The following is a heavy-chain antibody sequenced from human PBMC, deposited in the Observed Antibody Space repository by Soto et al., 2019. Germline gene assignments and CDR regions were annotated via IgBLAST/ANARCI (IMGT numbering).Heavy chain of an antibody. CDR2: IYYSGST. D-gene: IGHD6-19*01. CDR3: ARPDSSGWYFDY. V-gene: IGHV4-39*01. CDR1: GGSISSSSYY. J-gene: IGHJ4*02. Sequence: QLQLQESGPGLVKPSETLSLTCTVSGGSISSSSYYWGWIRQPPGKGLEWIGSIYYSGSTYYNPSLKSRVTISVDTSKNQFSLKLSSVTAADTAVYYCARPDSSGWYFDYWGQGTLVTVSS.